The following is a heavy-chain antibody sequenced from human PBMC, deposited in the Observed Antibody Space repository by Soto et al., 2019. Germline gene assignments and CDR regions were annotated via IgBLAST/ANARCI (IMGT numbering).Heavy chain of an antibody. Sequence: QVQLVESGGGVVQPGRSLRLSCAASGFTFSSYGMHWVRQAPGKGLEWVAVIWYDGSNKYYADSVKGRFTISRDNSKNTLYLQMNSLRAEDMAVYYCARDSWIQLWSLDYWGQGTLVTVSS. J-gene: IGHJ4*02. CDR1: GFTFSSYG. V-gene: IGHV3-33*01. CDR2: IWYDGSNK. D-gene: IGHD5-18*01. CDR3: ARDSWIQLWSLDY.